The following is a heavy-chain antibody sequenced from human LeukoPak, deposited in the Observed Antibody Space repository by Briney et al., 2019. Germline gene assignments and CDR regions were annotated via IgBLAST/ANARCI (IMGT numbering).Heavy chain of an antibody. CDR1: GFTFSSYA. Sequence: GGSLRLSCAASGFTFSSYAMHWVRQAPGKGLEWVAVIWYDGSKKYYADSVKGRFTISRDNSKNMVYLQMNSLRAEDTAVYYCVRGEMATGYFDYWGQGTLVTVSS. V-gene: IGHV3-33*08. CDR2: IWYDGSKK. J-gene: IGHJ4*02. CDR3: VRGEMATGYFDY. D-gene: IGHD5-24*01.